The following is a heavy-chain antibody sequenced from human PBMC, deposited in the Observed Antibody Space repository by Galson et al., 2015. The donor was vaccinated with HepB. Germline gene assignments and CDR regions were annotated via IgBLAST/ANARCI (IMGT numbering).Heavy chain of an antibody. J-gene: IGHJ4*02. CDR3: ARDFGWGQLRLGCDY. CDR1: GFTFSSYW. V-gene: IGHV3-74*03. Sequence: SLRLSCAASGFTFSSYWMHWVRQAPGKGLVWVSRINSDGSSTTYADSVKGRFTISRDNAKNMLYLQMNSLRAEDTAVYYCARDFGWGQLRLGCDYWGQGTLVTVSS. CDR2: INSDGSST. D-gene: IGHD5-18*01.